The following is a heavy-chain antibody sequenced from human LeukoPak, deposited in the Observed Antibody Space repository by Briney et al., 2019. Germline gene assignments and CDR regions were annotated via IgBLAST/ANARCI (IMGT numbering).Heavy chain of an antibody. CDR1: GFTFSSYG. CDR2: IRYDGSNK. V-gene: IGHV3-30*02. CDR3: AKAGELSLFGDY. J-gene: IGHJ4*02. Sequence: GGSLRLSCAAPGFTFSSYGMHWVRQAPGKGLEWVAFIRYDGSNKYYADSVKGRFTISRDNSKNTLYLQMNSLRAEDTAVYYCAKAGELSLFGDYWGQGTLVTVSS. D-gene: IGHD3-16*02.